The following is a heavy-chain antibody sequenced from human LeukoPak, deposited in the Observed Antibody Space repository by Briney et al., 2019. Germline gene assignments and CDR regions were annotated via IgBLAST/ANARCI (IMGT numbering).Heavy chain of an antibody. Sequence: GGSLRLSCAASEFTFSSFWMIWVRQAPGKGLEWVASMRPDGSERYFVESVKGRFTLSRDNAKDSLNLQMNSLRAEDTAVYYCARRSGGDAFDMWGQGTMVTVSS. V-gene: IGHV3-7*03. D-gene: IGHD2-15*01. CDR1: EFTFSSFW. CDR2: MRPDGSER. J-gene: IGHJ3*02. CDR3: ARRSGGDAFDM.